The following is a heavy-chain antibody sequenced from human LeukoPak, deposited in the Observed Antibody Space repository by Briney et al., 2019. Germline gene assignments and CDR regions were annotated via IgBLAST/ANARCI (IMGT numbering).Heavy chain of an antibody. D-gene: IGHD2-21*02. CDR2: IRSKAYGGTT. Sequence: QAGGSLRLSCTASGFTFGDYAMSWVRQAPGKGLEWVGFIRSKAYGGTTEYAASVKGRFTISRDDSKSIAYLQMNSLKTEDTAVYYCTRETEAYCGGDCYYGYWGQGTLVTVSS. CDR3: TRETEAYCGGDCYYGY. CDR1: GFTFGDYA. J-gene: IGHJ4*02. V-gene: IGHV3-49*04.